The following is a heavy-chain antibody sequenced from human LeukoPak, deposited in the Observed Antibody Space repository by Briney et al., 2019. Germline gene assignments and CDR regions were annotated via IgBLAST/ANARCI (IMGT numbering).Heavy chain of an antibody. J-gene: IGHJ4*02. D-gene: IGHD2-21*02. CDR2: IQEDGSKK. CDR1: GFTFTNYW. CDR3: AKDIVGGGDDY. Sequence: GGSLRLSCAASGFTFTNYWMSWVRQAPGKGLEWVANIQEDGSKKNYVDSVKGRFTISRDNAKKSVYLQMNSLRAEDTAVYYCAKDIVGGGDDYWGQGTLVTVSS. V-gene: IGHV3-7*01.